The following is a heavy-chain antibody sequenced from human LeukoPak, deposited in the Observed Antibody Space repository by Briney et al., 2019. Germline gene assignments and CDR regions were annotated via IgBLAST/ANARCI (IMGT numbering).Heavy chain of an antibody. CDR2: IRYDGSNI. D-gene: IGHD3-3*01. J-gene: IGHJ6*03. Sequence: QPGRSLRLSCAASGFTFSSYDMHWVRQAPGKGLEWVAFIRYDGSNIYYVESVKGRFTISRDNSKNTLYLQMNSLRVEDTALYSCAKDREEWPGYYMDVWGKGTTVIVSS. CDR3: AKDREEWPGYYMDV. CDR1: GFTFSSYD. V-gene: IGHV3-30*02.